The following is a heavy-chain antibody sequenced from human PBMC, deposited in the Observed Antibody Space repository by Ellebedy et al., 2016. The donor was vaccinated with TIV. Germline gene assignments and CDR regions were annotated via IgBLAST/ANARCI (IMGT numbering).Heavy chain of an antibody. D-gene: IGHD1-1*01. CDR3: ARVHCSITTCDYYYMDV. J-gene: IGHJ6*03. CDR1: GGSVSRYF. V-gene: IGHV4-4*07. Sequence: SETLSLXXTVSGGSVSRYFWIWIRQPAGKGLEWIGRIFTSGSFNYNPSLMSRITMSVVTSKNQISLRLNSVTAADTAVYYCARVHCSITTCDYYYMDVWGKGTTVTVSS. CDR2: IFTSGSF.